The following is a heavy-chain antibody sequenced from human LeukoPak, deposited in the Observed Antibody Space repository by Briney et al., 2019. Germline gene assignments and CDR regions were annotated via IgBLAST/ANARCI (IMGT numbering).Heavy chain of an antibody. CDR1: GFTFSTYG. J-gene: IGHJ4*02. D-gene: IGHD2-21*01. CDR2: TSYDGGNK. V-gene: IGHV3-30*18. Sequence: PGRSLRLSCAASGFTFSTYGMHWVRQAPGKGLEWVAVTSYDGGNKYYADSVRGRFTISRDNSKNTLYLQMNSLRAEDTAVYFCAKDFNRLGYYFDYWGQETLVTVSS. CDR3: AKDFNRLGYYFDY.